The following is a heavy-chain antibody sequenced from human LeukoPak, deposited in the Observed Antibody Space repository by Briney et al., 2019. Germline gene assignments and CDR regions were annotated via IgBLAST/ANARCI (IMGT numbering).Heavy chain of an antibody. J-gene: IGHJ4*02. D-gene: IGHD6-13*01. Sequence: PSETLSLTCAVYGGSFSGYYWSWIRQPPGKGLEWIGEINHSGSTNYNPSLKSRVTTSVDTSKNQFSLKLSSVTAADTAVYYCARGGKYSSSWYFDYWGQGTLVTVSS. V-gene: IGHV4-34*01. CDR1: GGSFSGYY. CDR2: INHSGST. CDR3: ARGGKYSSSWYFDY.